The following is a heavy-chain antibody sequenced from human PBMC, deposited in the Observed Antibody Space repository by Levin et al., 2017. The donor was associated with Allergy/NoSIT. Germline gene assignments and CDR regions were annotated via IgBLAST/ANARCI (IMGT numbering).Heavy chain of an antibody. CDR3: ARGQYTSGLRDEYFHH. Sequence: GGSLRLSCAASGFTFTTYSMNWVRQAPGKGLEWVSSISSSSSYILYADSVRGRFTVSRDNAKNSLYLQMDSLRAEDTAVYYGARGQYTSGLRDEYFHHWGQGTLVTVSS. CDR1: GFTFTTYS. D-gene: IGHD6-19*01. CDR2: ISSSSSYI. V-gene: IGHV3-21*01. J-gene: IGHJ1*01.